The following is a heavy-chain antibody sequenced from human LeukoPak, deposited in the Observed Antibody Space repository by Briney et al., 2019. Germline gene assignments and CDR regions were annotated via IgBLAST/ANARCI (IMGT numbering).Heavy chain of an antibody. CDR3: ARGGYGDYRGPFDY. Sequence: SEALSLTCTVSGGSISSYYWSWIRQPPGKGLEWIGYIYYSGSTNYNPSLKSRVTISVDTSKNQFSLKLSSVTAADTAVYYCARGGYGDYRGPFDYWGQGTLVTVSS. CDR2: IYYSGST. CDR1: GGSISSYY. J-gene: IGHJ4*02. D-gene: IGHD4-17*01. V-gene: IGHV4-59*01.